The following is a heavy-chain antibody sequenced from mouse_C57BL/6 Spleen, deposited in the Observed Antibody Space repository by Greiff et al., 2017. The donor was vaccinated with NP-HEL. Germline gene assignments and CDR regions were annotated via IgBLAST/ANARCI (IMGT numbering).Heavy chain of an antibody. D-gene: IGHD1-1*01. CDR3: ARDYYGSSIYAMDY. Sequence: QVQLKESGPELVKPGASVKISCKASGYAFSSSWMNWVKQRPGKGLEWIGRIYPGDGDTNYNGKFKGKATLTADKSSSTAYMQLSSLTSEDSAVYFCARDYYGSSIYAMDYWGQGTSVTVSS. J-gene: IGHJ4*01. CDR1: GYAFSSSW. CDR2: IYPGDGDT. V-gene: IGHV1-82*01.